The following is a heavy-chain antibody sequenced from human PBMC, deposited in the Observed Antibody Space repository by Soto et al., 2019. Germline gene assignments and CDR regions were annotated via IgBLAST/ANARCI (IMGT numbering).Heavy chain of an antibody. CDR2: ISSSSSYI. CDR3: ARASAVTTFAFDI. Sequence: PGGSLRLSCAASGFTFSSYSMNWVRQAPGKGLEWVSSISSSSSYIYYADSVKGRFTISRDNAKNSLYLRMNSLRAEDTAVYYCARASAVTTFAFDIWGQGTMVTVSS. V-gene: IGHV3-21*01. J-gene: IGHJ3*02. D-gene: IGHD4-17*01. CDR1: GFTFSSYS.